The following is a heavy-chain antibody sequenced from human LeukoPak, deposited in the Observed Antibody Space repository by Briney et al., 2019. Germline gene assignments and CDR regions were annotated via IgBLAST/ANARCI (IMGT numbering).Heavy chain of an antibody. D-gene: IGHD6-6*01. CDR2: IGTAGDT. Sequence: GGSLRLSCAASGFTFSSYDMHWVRQATGKGLECVSAIGTAGDTYYPGSVKGRFTISRENAKNSLYLQMNSLRAGDTAVYYCARGLAARPSYYYYMDVWGKGTTVTVSS. V-gene: IGHV3-13*01. CDR1: GFTFSSYD. J-gene: IGHJ6*03. CDR3: ARGLAARPSYYYYMDV.